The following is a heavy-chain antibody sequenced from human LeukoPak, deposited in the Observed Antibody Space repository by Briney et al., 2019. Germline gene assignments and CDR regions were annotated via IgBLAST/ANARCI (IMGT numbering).Heavy chain of an antibody. CDR2: ISTYNGNT. D-gene: IGHD4/OR15-4a*01. CDR3: AKIAYGANFFDY. J-gene: IGHJ4*02. CDR1: GYTFTNYD. V-gene: IGHV1-18*01. Sequence: GASVKVSCKASGYTFTNYDINWVRQAPGQGLEWMGWISTYNGNTNYAQKLQGRVTMTTDTSTSTVYMELRSLRSDDTAAYYCAKIAYGANFFDYWGQGTLGTVSS.